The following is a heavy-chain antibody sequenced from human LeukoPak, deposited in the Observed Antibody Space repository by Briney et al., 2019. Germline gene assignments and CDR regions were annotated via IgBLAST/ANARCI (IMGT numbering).Heavy chain of an antibody. J-gene: IGHJ4*02. Sequence: GASVKVSCKASGGTFSSYAISWVRQAPGQGLEWMGWISAYNGNTNYAQKLQGRVTMTTDTSTSTAYMELRSLRSDDTAVYYCARGSQGVQVTAARRKGYYFDYWGQGTLVTVSS. CDR2: ISAYNGNT. CDR1: GGTFSSYA. CDR3: ARGSQGVQVTAARRKGYYFDY. D-gene: IGHD6-6*01. V-gene: IGHV1-18*01.